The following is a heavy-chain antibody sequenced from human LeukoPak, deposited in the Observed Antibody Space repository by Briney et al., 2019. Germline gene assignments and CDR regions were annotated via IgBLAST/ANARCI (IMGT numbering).Heavy chain of an antibody. CDR2: ISHSGRTM. V-gene: IGHV3-11*01. D-gene: IGHD2-8*01. CDR3: ARDSIVRGNIGNDMDV. J-gene: IGHJ6*03. Sequence: GGSLRLSCAASGFTFSDYYMSWIRQAPGKGLEWVSYISHSGRTMYYADSVKGRFTVSRDNAKNSLYLQMNSLRAGDTAVYYCARDSIVRGNIGNDMDVWGKGTTVTVSS. CDR1: GFTFSDYY.